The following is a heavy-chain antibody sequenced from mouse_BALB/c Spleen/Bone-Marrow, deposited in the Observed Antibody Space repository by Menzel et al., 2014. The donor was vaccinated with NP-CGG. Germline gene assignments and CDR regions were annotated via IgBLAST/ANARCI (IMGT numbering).Heavy chain of an antibody. CDR3: TRWDGNYLYWYFDV. J-gene: IGHJ1*01. D-gene: IGHD2-1*01. Sequence: VKLMESGAELVRPGASVKLSCKASGYTFTTYWIHWVKQRPGQGLEWIGNIYPSDSYTNYNQKFKDQATLTVDKSSSTAYMQLSSPTSEDSAVCYCTRWDGNYLYWYFDVWGAGTTVTVSS. V-gene: IGHV1-69*02. CDR2: IYPSDSYT. CDR1: GYTFTTYW.